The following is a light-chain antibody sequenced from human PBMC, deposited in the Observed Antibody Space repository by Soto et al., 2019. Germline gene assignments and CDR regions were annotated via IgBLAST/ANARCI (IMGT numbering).Light chain of an antibody. V-gene: IGKV3-15*01. CDR3: QQSSNWPWT. J-gene: IGKJ1*01. CDR1: QSVTSN. CDR2: GAS. Sequence: EVVMAQSPATLSVSPGERATISCRASQSVTSNLAWYQQKPGQAPRLLIYGASTRATDIPARFSGSGSGTEFTLTISSLQSEDFALYYCQQSSNWPWTFGQGTKVGI.